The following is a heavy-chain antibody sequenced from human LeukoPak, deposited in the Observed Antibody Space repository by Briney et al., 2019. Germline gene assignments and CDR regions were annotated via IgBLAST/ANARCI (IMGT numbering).Heavy chain of an antibody. V-gene: IGHV5-51*01. CDR3: ARHVNRVVTPYAFDI. CDR1: GYSFTSYW. Sequence: GESPKISCKGSGYSFTSYWIGWVRQMPGKGLEWMGIIYPGDSDTRYSPSFQGQVTISADKSISTAYLQWSSLKASDPAMYYCARHVNRVVTPYAFDIWGQGTMVTVSS. J-gene: IGHJ3*02. D-gene: IGHD4-23*01. CDR2: IYPGDSDT.